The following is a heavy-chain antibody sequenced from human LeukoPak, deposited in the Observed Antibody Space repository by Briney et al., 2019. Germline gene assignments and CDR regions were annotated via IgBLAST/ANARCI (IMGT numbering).Heavy chain of an antibody. CDR2: IYHSGST. J-gene: IGHJ2*01. D-gene: IGHD2-8*01. CDR1: GYSLSSGYY. CDR3: ARQTPVYCTNGVCYYWYFDL. V-gene: IGHV4-38-2*01. Sequence: SETLSLTCAVSGYSLSSGYYWGWIRQPPGKGLEWIGSIYHSGSTYYNPSLKSRVTISVDTSKNQFSLKLSSVTAADTAVYYCARQTPVYCTNGVCYYWYFDLWGRGTLVTVSS.